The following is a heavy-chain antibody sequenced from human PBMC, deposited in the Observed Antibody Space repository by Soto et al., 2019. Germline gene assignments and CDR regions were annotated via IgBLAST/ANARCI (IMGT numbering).Heavy chain of an antibody. V-gene: IGHV1-18*01. J-gene: IGHJ5*02. CDR3: ARGGTGSSSWYLRDWLDP. Sequence: QVQLALSGAEVKKPGASVKVSCKASGYTFTSYGISWVRQAPGQGLEWMGWISAYNGNTNYAQKLQGRVTMTTDTTTSPAEIELRSLRSDDAAVYYCARGGTGSSSWYLRDWLDPWGQGTLVTVSS. CDR1: GYTFTSYG. CDR2: ISAYNGNT. D-gene: IGHD6-13*01.